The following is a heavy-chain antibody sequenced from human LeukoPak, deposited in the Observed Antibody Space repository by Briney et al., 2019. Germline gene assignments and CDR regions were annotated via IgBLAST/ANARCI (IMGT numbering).Heavy chain of an antibody. CDR1: GGSISSYY. V-gene: IGHV4-59*01. CDR3: ASYDSRGNFDY. J-gene: IGHJ4*02. CDR2: IYYSGST. D-gene: IGHD3-22*01. Sequence: RSETLSLTCTVSGGSISSYYWSWIRQPPGKGLEWIGYIYYSGSTNYNPSLKSRVTISVDTSKNQFSLKLSSVTAADTAVYYCASYDSRGNFDYWGQGTLVTVSS.